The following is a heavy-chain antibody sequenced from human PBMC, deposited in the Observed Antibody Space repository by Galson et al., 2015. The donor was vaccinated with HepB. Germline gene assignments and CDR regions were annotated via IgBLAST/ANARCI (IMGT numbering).Heavy chain of an antibody. CDR3: ARAVVVVPAGTDAFDI. Sequence: SVKVSCKASGYTFTSYAMNWVRQAPGQGLEWMGWINTNTGNPTYAQGFTGRFVFSLDTSVSTAYLQISSLKAEDSTVYYCARAVVVVPAGTDAFDIWGQGTMVTVSS. CDR1: GYTFTSYA. D-gene: IGHD2-2*01. V-gene: IGHV7-4-1*02. CDR2: INTNTGNP. J-gene: IGHJ3*02.